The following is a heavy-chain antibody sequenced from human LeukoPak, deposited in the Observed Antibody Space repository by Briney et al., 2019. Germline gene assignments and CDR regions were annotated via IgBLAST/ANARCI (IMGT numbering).Heavy chain of an antibody. V-gene: IGHV4-39*01. CDR3: ARWSSSWYYFDY. Sequence: SETLSLTCTVSGGSISSSSYYWGWIRQPPGEGLEWIGSIYYSGSTYYNPSLKSRVTISVDTSKNQFSLKLSSVTAADTAVYYCARWSSSWYYFDYWGQGTLVTVSS. D-gene: IGHD6-13*01. CDR2: IYYSGST. CDR1: GGSISSSSYY. J-gene: IGHJ4*02.